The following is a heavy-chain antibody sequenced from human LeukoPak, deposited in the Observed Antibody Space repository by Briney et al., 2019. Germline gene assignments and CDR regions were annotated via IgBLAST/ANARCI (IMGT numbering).Heavy chain of an antibody. CDR2: VFYTGSA. J-gene: IGHJ4*02. D-gene: IGHD5-12*01. Sequence: PSETLSLTCTVSGGSISTYYWAWVRQPPGQGLQWLGYVFYTGSANYSPSVNNRATISVDTSNNRFSLRLTSVSAADSGLYFCARVEGSGYDNRGYFDSWGQGIRVTVSS. V-gene: IGHV4-59*01. CDR1: GGSISTYY. CDR3: ARVEGSGYDNRGYFDS.